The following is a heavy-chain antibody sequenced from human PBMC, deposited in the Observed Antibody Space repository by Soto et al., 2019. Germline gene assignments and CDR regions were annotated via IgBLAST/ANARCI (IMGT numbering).Heavy chain of an antibody. CDR2: IWYDGSNK. CDR1: GFTFSSYG. D-gene: IGHD5-12*01. J-gene: IGHJ4*02. CDR3: ARGVGDIVATYYFDY. V-gene: IGHV3-33*01. Sequence: SLRLSCAASGFTFSSYGMHWVRQAPGKGLEWVAVIWYDGSNKYYADSVKGRFTISRDNSKNTLYLQMNSLRAEDTAVYYCARGVGDIVATYYFDYWGQGTLVTVSS.